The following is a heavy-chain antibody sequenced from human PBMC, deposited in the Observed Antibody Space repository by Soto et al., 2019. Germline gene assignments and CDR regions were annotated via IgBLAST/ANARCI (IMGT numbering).Heavy chain of an antibody. Sequence: SGGSLRLSCAASGFTFSSYWMHWVRQAPGKGLVWVSRINSDGSSTSYADSVKGRFTISRDNAKNTLYLQMNSLRAEDTAVYYCARGPYWVYYAYIWGSYLINYFDYWGQGT. CDR2: INSDGSST. J-gene: IGHJ4*02. D-gene: IGHD3-16*02. CDR1: GFTFSSYW. V-gene: IGHV3-74*01. CDR3: ARGPYWVYYAYIWGSYLINYFDY.